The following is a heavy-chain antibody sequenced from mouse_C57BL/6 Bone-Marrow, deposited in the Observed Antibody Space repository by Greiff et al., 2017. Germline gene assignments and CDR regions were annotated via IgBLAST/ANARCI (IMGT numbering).Heavy chain of an antibody. CDR1: GYTFTDYY. J-gene: IGHJ3*01. D-gene: IGHD2-4*01. CDR2: INPNNGGT. V-gene: IGHV1-26*01. Sequence: EVQLVESGPELVKPGASVKISCKASGYTFTDYYMNWVKQSHGKSLEWIGDINPNNGGTSYNQKFKGKATLTVDKSSSTAYMELRSLTSEDSAVYYCARERDYDGAWFAYWGQGTLVTVSA. CDR3: ARERDYDGAWFAY.